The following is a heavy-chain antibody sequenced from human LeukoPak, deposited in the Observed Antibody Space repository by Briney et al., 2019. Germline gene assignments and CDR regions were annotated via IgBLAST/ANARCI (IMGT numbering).Heavy chain of an antibody. Sequence: GRSLRLSCAASGFTFSSYWMHWVRQAPGKGLVWVSRINSDGSSTSYADSVKGRFTISRDNAKNTLYLQMNSLRAEDTAVYYWGASGSWYGMDVWGQGTTVTVSS. V-gene: IGHV3-74*01. CDR2: INSDGSST. CDR3: GASGSWYGMDV. J-gene: IGHJ6*02. D-gene: IGHD6-13*01. CDR1: GFTFSSYW.